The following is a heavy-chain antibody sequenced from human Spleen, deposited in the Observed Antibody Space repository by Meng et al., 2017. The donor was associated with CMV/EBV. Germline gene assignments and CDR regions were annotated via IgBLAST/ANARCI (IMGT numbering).Heavy chain of an antibody. CDR2: ISYHGSNY. V-gene: IGHV3-30*03. CDR3: VRDPSSWDSGSGNYYSYYFDY. J-gene: IGHJ4*02. Sequence: GGSLRLSCAASGFTFTSHAMHWVRQAPGKGLEWVALISYHGSNYYYADSVKGRFTISRDNSKSTLYLQMNSLRPEDTAIYYCVRDPSSWDSGSGNYYSYYFDYWGQGTLVTVSS. D-gene: IGHD3-10*01. CDR1: GFTFTSHA.